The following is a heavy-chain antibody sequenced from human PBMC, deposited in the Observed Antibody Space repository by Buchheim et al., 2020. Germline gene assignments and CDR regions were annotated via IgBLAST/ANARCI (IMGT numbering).Heavy chain of an antibody. J-gene: IGHJ4*02. CDR2: IKPDGNEM. CDR1: GFTFSSYW. V-gene: IGHV3-7*04. D-gene: IGHD2-15*01. Sequence: EVLLVESGGGLVQPGGSLRLSCATSGFTFSSYWMTWVRRAPGRGLEWVANIKPDGNEMYYVDSVKGRFTISRDNPENSLYLQMNSLGAEDTAVYYSAKEHWSGGSCYGGLDYWGQGTL. CDR3: AKEHWSGGSCYGGLDY.